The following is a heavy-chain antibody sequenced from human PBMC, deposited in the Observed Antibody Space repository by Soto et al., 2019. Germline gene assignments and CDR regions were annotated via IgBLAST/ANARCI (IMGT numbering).Heavy chain of an antibody. D-gene: IGHD4-17*01. J-gene: IGHJ6*02. V-gene: IGHV2-26*01. CDR2: IFSNDEK. CDR1: GFSLSNARMG. Sequence: QVTLKESGPVLVKPTETLTLTCTVSGFSLSNARMGVSWIRQPPGKALEWLAHIFSNDEKSYSTSLKSRLTISKDTSKSQVVLTMTNMDPVDTATYYCARMGDYGDYVESGYYYYGMDVWGQGTTVTVSS. CDR3: ARMGDYGDYVESGYYYYGMDV.